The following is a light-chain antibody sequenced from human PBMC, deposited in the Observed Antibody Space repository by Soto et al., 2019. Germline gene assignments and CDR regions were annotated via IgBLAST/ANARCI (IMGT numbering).Light chain of an antibody. Sequence: EIVLTQSPATLSLSPGERATVSCRASQSVSNYLGWYQQTPGQAPRLLIYAASNRATGIPARFSGSGSGTDFTLTISSLAPEDFAVYYWQHGGTFGQGTRLE. CDR3: QHGGT. V-gene: IGKV3-11*01. CDR1: QSVSNY. J-gene: IGKJ5*01. CDR2: AAS.